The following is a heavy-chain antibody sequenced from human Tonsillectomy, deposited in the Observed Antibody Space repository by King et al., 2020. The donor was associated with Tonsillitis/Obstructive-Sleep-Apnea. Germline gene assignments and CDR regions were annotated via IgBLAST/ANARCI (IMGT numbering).Heavy chain of an antibody. V-gene: IGHV3-49*04. CDR1: GFTFGDYA. CDR2: IRSKAYGGTA. D-gene: IGHD3-22*01. J-gene: IGHJ6*02. CDR3: TRNYEIYYYGLDV. Sequence: VQLVESGGGPVQPGRSLRLSCTASGFTFGDYAMNWVRQAPGKGLEWVGFIRSKAYGGTAEYAASVKDRFSISRDDSKSIAYLQMNSLRTEDTAVYFCTRNYEIYYYGLDVWGQGTTVTVSS.